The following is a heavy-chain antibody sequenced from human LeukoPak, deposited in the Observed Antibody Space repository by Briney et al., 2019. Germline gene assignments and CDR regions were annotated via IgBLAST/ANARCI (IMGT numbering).Heavy chain of an antibody. CDR1: GFTFSSYS. Sequence: PGGSLRLSCAASGFTFSSYSMNWVRQAPGKGLEWVSYISSSSSTIYYADSVKGRFTISRDNAKNSLYLQMNSLGDEDTAVYYCARRERDVWTTIFWGQGTMVTVSS. CDR2: ISSSSSTI. J-gene: IGHJ3*01. D-gene: IGHD3-3*01. CDR3: ARRERDVWTTIF. V-gene: IGHV3-48*02.